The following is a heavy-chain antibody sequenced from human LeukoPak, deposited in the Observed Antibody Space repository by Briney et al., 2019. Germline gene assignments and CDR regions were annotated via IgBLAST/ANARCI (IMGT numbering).Heavy chain of an antibody. CDR3: ARSIAVAGTSFDY. V-gene: IGHV4-4*07. Sequence: SETLSLTCTVSGGSISSYYWSWLRQPAGKGLEWIGRIYTSGSTNYNPSLKSRVTMSVDTSKNQFSLKLSSVTAADTAVYYCARSIAVAGTSFDYWGQGTLVTVSS. J-gene: IGHJ4*02. D-gene: IGHD6-19*01. CDR2: IYTSGST. CDR1: GGSISSYY.